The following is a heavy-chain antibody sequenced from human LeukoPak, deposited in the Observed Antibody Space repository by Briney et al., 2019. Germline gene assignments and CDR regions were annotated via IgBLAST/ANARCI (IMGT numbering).Heavy chain of an antibody. CDR3: ARDGGYTYGYGYHYYYGMDV. CDR2: IYSGGSA. V-gene: IGHV3-66*01. Sequence: GGSLRLSCAASGFTVSNNYMSWVRRAPGKGLEWVSIIYSGGSAYYADSVKGRFAISRDNSMNTLYLQMNSLRAEDTAVYYCARDGGYTYGYGYHYYYGMDVWGQGTTVTVSS. CDR1: GFTVSNNY. J-gene: IGHJ6*02. D-gene: IGHD5-18*01.